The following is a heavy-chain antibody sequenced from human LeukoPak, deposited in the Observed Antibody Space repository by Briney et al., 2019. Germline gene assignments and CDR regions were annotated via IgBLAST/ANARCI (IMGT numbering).Heavy chain of an antibody. CDR3: AKEYDILTGYYAFDI. CDR2: LRYDGSNK. Sequence: GGSLRLSCAASGFTFISYGMHWVRQAPGKGLEWVAFLRYDGSNKYYADSVKGRFTVSRDNSKNTLYLQMNSLRAEDTAVYYCAKEYDILTGYYAFDIWGQGTMVTVSS. J-gene: IGHJ3*02. D-gene: IGHD3-9*01. CDR1: GFTFISYG. V-gene: IGHV3-30*02.